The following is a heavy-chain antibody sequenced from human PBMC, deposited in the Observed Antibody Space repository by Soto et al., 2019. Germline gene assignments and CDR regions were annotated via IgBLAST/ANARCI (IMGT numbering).Heavy chain of an antibody. CDR3: IKGKVGTDPKWLDP. J-gene: IGHJ5*02. CDR1: GFSVGSSY. V-gene: IGHV3-66*01. D-gene: IGHD2-21*02. CDR2: IYVDGTT. Sequence: EVQLVESGGGLVQPGGSLRLSCAASGFSVGSSYLYWVRQAPGRGLQWVSSIYVDGTTYYTDSVKGRFSISRDSSKNTLYLQMNSLGAEDTALDYCIKGKVGTDPKWLDPWGKGSLVTVSS.